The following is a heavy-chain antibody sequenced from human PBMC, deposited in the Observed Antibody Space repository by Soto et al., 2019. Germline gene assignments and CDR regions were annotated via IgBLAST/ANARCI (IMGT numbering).Heavy chain of an antibody. CDR2: ISGSGGST. Sequence: GGSLRLSCAASGFTFSSYAMSWVRQAPGKGLEWVSAISGSGGSTYYADSVKGRFTISRDNSKNMLYLQMNSLRAEDTAVYYCAKDSDIVVVVAATQSPFDYWGQGTLVTVSS. CDR1: GFTFSSYA. V-gene: IGHV3-23*01. D-gene: IGHD2-15*01. CDR3: AKDSDIVVVVAATQSPFDY. J-gene: IGHJ4*02.